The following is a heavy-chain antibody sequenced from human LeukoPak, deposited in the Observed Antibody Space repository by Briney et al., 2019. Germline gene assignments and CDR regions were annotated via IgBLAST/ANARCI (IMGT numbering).Heavy chain of an antibody. V-gene: IGHV3-15*01. Sequence: PGGSLRLSCAASGFTFSNAWMSWVRQAPGKGLEWVGRIKSKADGGTTDYAAPVKGRFTISRDDSKNTLYLQMNSLKTEDTAVYYFTTSYYCGSTNIDYLGQGALVSVSS. D-gene: IGHD3-10*01. CDR1: GFTFSNAW. CDR3: TTSYYCGSTNIDY. CDR2: IKSKADGGTT. J-gene: IGHJ4*02.